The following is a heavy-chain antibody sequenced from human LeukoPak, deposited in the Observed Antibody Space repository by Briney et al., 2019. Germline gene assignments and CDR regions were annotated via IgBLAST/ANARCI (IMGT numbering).Heavy chain of an antibody. CDR3: ARFAVHRRIAVAGQFGLDY. D-gene: IGHD6-19*01. J-gene: IGHJ4*02. Sequence: ASVKVSCKASGYIFTSYYIHWVRQAPGQGLEWMGIINPSGGTTNYAQKFQGRVTMTRDTSTSTVYMELSSLRSDDTAVYYCARFAVHRRIAVAGQFGLDYWGQGTLVTVSS. CDR2: INPSGGTT. CDR1: GYIFTSYY. V-gene: IGHV1-46*01.